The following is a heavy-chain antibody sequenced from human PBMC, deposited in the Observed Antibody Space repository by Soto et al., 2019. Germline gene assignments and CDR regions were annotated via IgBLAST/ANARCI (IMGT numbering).Heavy chain of an antibody. CDR2: ISGSGGST. Sequence: PGGSLRLSCAASGFTFSSYAMSWVRQAPGKGLEWVSAISGSGGSTYYADSVKGRFTISRDNSKNTLYLQMNSLRAEDTAVYYCAKDLRRYCSGGSCQVAGYWGQGTRVTVSS. CDR3: AKDLRRYCSGGSCQVAGY. V-gene: IGHV3-23*01. J-gene: IGHJ4*02. CDR1: GFTFSSYA. D-gene: IGHD2-15*01.